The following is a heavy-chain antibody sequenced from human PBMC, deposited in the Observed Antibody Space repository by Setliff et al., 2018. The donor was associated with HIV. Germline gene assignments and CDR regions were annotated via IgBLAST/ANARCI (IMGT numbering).Heavy chain of an antibody. CDR3: ARRTFGSGRIDP. J-gene: IGHJ5*02. D-gene: IGHD1-26*01. CDR1: GGSISEYY. V-gene: IGHV4-59*08. CDR2: IDYSGST. Sequence: PSETLSLTCTVSGGSISEYYWSWIRQPPGKGLEWIGYIDYSGSTNYNASLKSRLTMSIDTSKSQFSLKLTSVNAADTGMYYCARRTFGSGRIDPWGQGTLVTVSS.